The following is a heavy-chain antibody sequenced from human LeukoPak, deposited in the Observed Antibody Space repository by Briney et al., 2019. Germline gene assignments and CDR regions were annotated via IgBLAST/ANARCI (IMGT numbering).Heavy chain of an antibody. V-gene: IGHV3-30*02. CDR3: ARVIAVAGTVGPFDY. J-gene: IGHJ4*02. CDR2: IRYDGSNK. CDR1: GFTFSSYG. D-gene: IGHD6-19*01. Sequence: GGSLRLSCAASGFTFSSYGMHWVRQAPGKGLEWVAFIRYDGSNKYYADSVKGRFTISRDNSKNTLYLQMNSLRAEDTAVYYCARVIAVAGTVGPFDYWGQGTLVTVSS.